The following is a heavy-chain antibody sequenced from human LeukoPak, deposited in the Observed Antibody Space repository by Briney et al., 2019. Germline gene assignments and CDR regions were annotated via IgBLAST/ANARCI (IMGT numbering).Heavy chain of an antibody. CDR1: GGSFSGYY. V-gene: IGHV4-34*01. J-gene: IGHJ4*02. D-gene: IGHD6-13*01. Sequence: SETLSLTCAVYGGSFSGYYWSWIRQPPGKGLEWIGGINHSGSTNYNPSLKSRVTISVDTSKNQFSPKLSSVTAADTAVYYCARGRIAAAGTVPNYFDYWGQGTLVTVSS. CDR3: ARGRIAAAGTVPNYFDY. CDR2: INHSGST.